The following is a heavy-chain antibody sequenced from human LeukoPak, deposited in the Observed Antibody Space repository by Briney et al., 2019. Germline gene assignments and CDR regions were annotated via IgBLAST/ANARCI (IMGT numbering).Heavy chain of an antibody. V-gene: IGHV3-21*01. Sequence: GGSLRLSCGASGFTFSSSSMNWVRQAPGKGLEWVSSISSSTSYMYYADSVKGRFTISRDNAKNSLYLQMNSLRAEDTAVYYCARDSGWGGYYMPLGPDYWGQGTLVTVSS. J-gene: IGHJ4*02. D-gene: IGHD3-3*01. CDR2: ISSSTSYM. CDR3: ARDSGWGGYYMPLGPDY. CDR1: GFTFSSSS.